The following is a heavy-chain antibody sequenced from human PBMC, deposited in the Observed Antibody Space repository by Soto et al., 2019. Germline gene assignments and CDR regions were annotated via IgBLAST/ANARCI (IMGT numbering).Heavy chain of an antibody. CDR3: AKDGGSYYGYYFDY. J-gene: IGHJ4*02. Sequence: PGGSLRLSCAASGFTFSSYGMHWVRQAPGKGLEWVAVISYDGSNKYYADSVKGRFTISRDNSKNTLYLQMNSLRAEDTAVYYCAKDGGSYYGYYFDYWGQGTLVTVSS. CDR2: ISYDGSNK. V-gene: IGHV3-30*18. D-gene: IGHD1-26*01. CDR1: GFTFSSYG.